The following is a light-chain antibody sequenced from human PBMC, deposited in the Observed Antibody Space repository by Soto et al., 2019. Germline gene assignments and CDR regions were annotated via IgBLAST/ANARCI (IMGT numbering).Light chain of an antibody. CDR1: QDISSY. Sequence: DIQLTQSPSSLSSSIGDRVTITCRASQDISSYLNWYQQKPGRAPTLLIYGASTLQGGVPSRFSGRASGTEFTLTIIVLQPEDVATYYCQQTYRSVTFGQGTRLE. J-gene: IGKJ5*01. CDR2: GAS. V-gene: IGKV1-39*01. CDR3: QQTYRSVT.